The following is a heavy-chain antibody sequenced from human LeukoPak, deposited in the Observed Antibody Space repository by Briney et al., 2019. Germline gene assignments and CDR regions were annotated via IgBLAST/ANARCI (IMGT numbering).Heavy chain of an antibody. Sequence: SETLSLTCAVYGGSFSGYYWGWIRQPPGKCLEWIGSIHYSGSTHYIPSLKSRLTISADTSKNQFSLKLSSVTAADTAVYYCARDLTPYGSGSYYPLDYWGQGTLVTVSS. D-gene: IGHD3-10*01. J-gene: IGHJ4*02. V-gene: IGHV4-34*01. CDR1: GGSFSGYY. CDR2: IHYSGST. CDR3: ARDLTPYGSGSYYPLDY.